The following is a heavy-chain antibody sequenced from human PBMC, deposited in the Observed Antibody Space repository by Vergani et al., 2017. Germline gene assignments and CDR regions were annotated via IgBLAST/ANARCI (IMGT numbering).Heavy chain of an antibody. V-gene: IGHV3-30*01. J-gene: IGHJ4*02. D-gene: IGHD3-16*01. CDR2: ISYDGSNK. CDR3: ARDSQGDSWGGYFDY. Sequence: QVQLVESGGGVVQPGRSLRLSCAASGFTFSSYAMHWVRQAPGKGLEWVAVISYDGSNKYYADSVKGRFTISRDNSKNTLYLQMNSLRAEDTAVYYCARDSQGDSWGGYFDYWGQGTLVTVSS. CDR1: GFTFSSYA.